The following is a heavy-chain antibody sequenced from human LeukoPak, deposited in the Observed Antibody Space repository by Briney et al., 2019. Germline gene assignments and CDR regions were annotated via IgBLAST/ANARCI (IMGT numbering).Heavy chain of an antibody. CDR1: GGTFSSYA. D-gene: IGHD1-26*01. J-gene: IGHJ4*02. CDR3: ASEIIRGSGSYGDY. Sequence: GASVKVSCKASGGTFSSYAISWVRQAPGQGLEWMGGIIPIFGTANYAQKFQGRVTITADESTSTAYMELSSLRSEDTAVYYCASEIIRGSGSYGDYWGQGTLVTVSS. CDR2: IIPIFGTA. V-gene: IGHV1-69*13.